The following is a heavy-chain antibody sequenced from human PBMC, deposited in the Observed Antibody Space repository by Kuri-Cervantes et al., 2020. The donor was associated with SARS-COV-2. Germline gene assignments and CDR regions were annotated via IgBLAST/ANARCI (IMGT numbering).Heavy chain of an antibody. J-gene: IGHJ5*02. CDR1: GYTFTSYG. CDR2: ISAYNGNT. Sequence: ASVHVSCKASGYTFTSYGIIWVRQAPGQGLEWMGWISAYNGNTNYAQKLQGRVTMTTDTSTSTAYMELRSLRSDDTAVYYCARGGIAAAGWVDWFDPWGQGTLVTVSS. V-gene: IGHV1-18*01. D-gene: IGHD6-13*01. CDR3: ARGGIAAAGWVDWFDP.